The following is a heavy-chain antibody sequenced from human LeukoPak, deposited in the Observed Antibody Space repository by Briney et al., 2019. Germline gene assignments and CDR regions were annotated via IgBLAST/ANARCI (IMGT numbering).Heavy chain of an antibody. V-gene: IGHV3-7*01. CDR1: GFSVSGYW. CDR2: IKQDGSEK. CDR3: AREWQGGIAAAGTRIEGDY. J-gene: IGHJ4*02. Sequence: GGSLRLSCAVSGFSVSGYWMTWVRQAPGKGLERVANIKQDGSEKNYVDSVKGRFTISRDNAENSLFLQMNSLRVEDTAVYYCAREWQGGIAAAGTRIEGDYWGQGTLVAVSS. D-gene: IGHD6-13*01.